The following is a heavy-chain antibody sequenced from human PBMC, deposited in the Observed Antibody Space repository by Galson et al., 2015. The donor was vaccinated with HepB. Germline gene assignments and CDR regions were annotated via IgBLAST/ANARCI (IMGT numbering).Heavy chain of an antibody. CDR2: ISYDGSNK. Sequence: SLRLSCAASGFTFSSYTIHWVRQAPGKGLEWVTVISYDGSNKYYADSVKGRFTISRDNSKNTLYLQMNSLRVEDTAVYYCARDRSAGTTPPDAFDIWGPGTMVTVSS. V-gene: IGHV3-30*04. CDR1: GFTFSSYT. CDR3: ARDRSAGTTPPDAFDI. J-gene: IGHJ3*02. D-gene: IGHD1-1*01.